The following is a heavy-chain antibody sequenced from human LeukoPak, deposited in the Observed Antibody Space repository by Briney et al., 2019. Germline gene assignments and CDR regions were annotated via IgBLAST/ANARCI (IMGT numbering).Heavy chain of an antibody. CDR2: INPNSGGT. CDR3: ARMGGYYYGMDV. J-gene: IGHJ6*02. Sequence: ASVKVSCKASGYTFTGYYMHWVRRAPGQGLEWMGWINPNSGGTNYAQKFQGRVTMTRDTSISTAYMELSRLRSDDTAVYYCARMGGYYYGMDVWGQGTTVTVSS. V-gene: IGHV1-2*02. CDR1: GYTFTGYY.